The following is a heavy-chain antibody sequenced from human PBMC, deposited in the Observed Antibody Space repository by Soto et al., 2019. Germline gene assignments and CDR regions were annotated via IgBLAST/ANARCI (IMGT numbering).Heavy chain of an antibody. D-gene: IGHD3-3*01. V-gene: IGHV4-34*01. CDR1: GGSFSGYY. CDR2: INHSGST. J-gene: IGHJ6*02. Sequence: QVQLQQWGAGLLKPSETLSLTCAVYGGSFSGYYWSWIRQPPGKGLEWIGEINHSGSTNYNPSLKSRVTISVDTSKNQFSLKLSSVTAADTAVYYCVRNGSYYDFWSGYYFGGGMDVWGQGTTVTVSS. CDR3: VRNGSYYDFWSGYYFGGGMDV.